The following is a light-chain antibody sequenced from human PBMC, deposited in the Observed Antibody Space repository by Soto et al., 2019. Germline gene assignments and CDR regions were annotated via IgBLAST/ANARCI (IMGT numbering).Light chain of an antibody. V-gene: IGKV3-20*01. CDR3: QQYGNSRGT. J-gene: IGKJ1*01. Sequence: EIVMTQSPATLSVSPGERATLSCRASQSVSSNLAWYQQKPGQAPRLLIYGASSRATGIPDRFSGSGSGTDFTLTISGLEPEDFAVYYCQQYGNSRGTFGQGTKV. CDR1: QSVSSN. CDR2: GAS.